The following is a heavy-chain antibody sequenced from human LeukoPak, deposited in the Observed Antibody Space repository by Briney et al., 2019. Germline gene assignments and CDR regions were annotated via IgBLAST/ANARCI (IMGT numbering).Heavy chain of an antibody. V-gene: IGHV4-39*07. CDR1: GGSISSSSYY. CDR2: IYYSGST. Sequence: SETLSLTCTVSGGSISSSSYYWGWIRQPPGKGLEWIGSIYYSGSTYYNPSLKSRVTISVDTSKNQFSLKLSSVTAADTAVYYCARVSVVLDYWGQGTLVTVSS. J-gene: IGHJ4*02. CDR3: ARVSVVLDY. D-gene: IGHD2-15*01.